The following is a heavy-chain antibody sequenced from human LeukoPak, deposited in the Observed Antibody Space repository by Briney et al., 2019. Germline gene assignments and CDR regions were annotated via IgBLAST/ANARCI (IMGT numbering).Heavy chain of an antibody. CDR2: IYYSGST. Sequence: SETLSLTCTVSGGSISSSSYYWGWIRQPPGKGLEWIGSIYYSGSTYYNPSLKSRVTISVDTSKNQFSLKLSSVTAADTAVYYCARGNRGLWSFFDYWGQGTLVTVSS. J-gene: IGHJ4*02. CDR1: GGSISSSSYY. D-gene: IGHD4/OR15-4a*01. V-gene: IGHV4-39*07. CDR3: ARGNRGLWSFFDY.